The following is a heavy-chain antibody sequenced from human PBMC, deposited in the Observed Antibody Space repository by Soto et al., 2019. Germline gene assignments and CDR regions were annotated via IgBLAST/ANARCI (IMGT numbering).Heavy chain of an antibody. D-gene: IGHD6-19*01. Sequence: EVQLVESGGGLVQPGRSLRLSCAASGFTFDDYAMHWVRQAPGKGLEWVSGISWNSGSIGYADSVKGRFTISRDNAKNSLYLQMNSLRAEDTALYYCAKDSGGWYGVDYWGQGTLVTVSS. CDR1: GFTFDDYA. CDR3: AKDSGGWYGVDY. J-gene: IGHJ4*02. V-gene: IGHV3-9*01. CDR2: ISWNSGSI.